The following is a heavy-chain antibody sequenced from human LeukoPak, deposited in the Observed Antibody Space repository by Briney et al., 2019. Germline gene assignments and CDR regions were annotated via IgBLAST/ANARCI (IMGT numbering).Heavy chain of an antibody. CDR2: INQTGKTNYNPSLT. J-gene: IGHJ6*03. D-gene: IGHD3-3*01. CDR3: ARVRHEPLEYGYYMDV. V-gene: IGHV4-34*01. CDR1: GGSFSGFY. Sequence: SETLSLTCAVDGGSFSGFYWTWIRQTPGKGLEWIGEINQTGKTNYNPSLTDYNPSLKSRVTISVDSSKNQLSLKVNSVTAADTGVYYCARVRHEPLEYGYYMDVWGKGTTVTVSS.